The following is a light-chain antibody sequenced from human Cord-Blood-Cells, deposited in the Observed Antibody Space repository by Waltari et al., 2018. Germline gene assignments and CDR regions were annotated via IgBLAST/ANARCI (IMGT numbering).Light chain of an antibody. J-gene: IGKJ2*01. CDR1: QSGSSN. Sequence: EIVMTQSPATLSVSPGDRATLSCRASQSGSSNLVWYQQKPGQAPRLLIYGASTRATGIPARFSGSGSGTEFTLTISSLQSEDLAVYYCQQYNNWPPYTFGQGTKLEIK. V-gene: IGKV3-15*01. CDR3: QQYNNWPPYT. CDR2: GAS.